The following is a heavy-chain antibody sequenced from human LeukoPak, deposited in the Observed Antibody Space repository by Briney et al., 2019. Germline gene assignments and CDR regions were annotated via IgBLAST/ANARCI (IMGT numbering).Heavy chain of an antibody. CDR3: ARDNRPSYDFWSGYTNYYYYYGMDV. CDR1: GFTFSSYA. D-gene: IGHD3-3*01. Sequence: GRSLRLSCAASGFTFSSYAMHWVRQAPGKGLEWVAVISYDGSNKYYADSVKGRFTISRDNSKNTLYLQMNSLRAEDTAVYYYARDNRPSYDFWSGYTNYYYYYGMDVWGQGTTVTVSS. V-gene: IGHV3-30*04. CDR2: ISYDGSNK. J-gene: IGHJ6*02.